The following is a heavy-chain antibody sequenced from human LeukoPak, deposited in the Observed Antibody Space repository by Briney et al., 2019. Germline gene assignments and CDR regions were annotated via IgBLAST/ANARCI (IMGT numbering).Heavy chain of an antibody. D-gene: IGHD3-22*01. Sequence: ASVKVSCKASGYTFTSYAMDWVRQAPGQGLEWMGWINTNTGNLTYAQGFTGRFVFSLDTSVSTAYLQISSLKAEDTAVYYCARDSTMIVVVTDYYYYGMDVRGQGTTVTVSS. CDR1: GYTFTSYA. CDR3: ARDSTMIVVVTDYYYYGMDV. CDR2: INTNTGNL. V-gene: IGHV7-4-1*02. J-gene: IGHJ6*02.